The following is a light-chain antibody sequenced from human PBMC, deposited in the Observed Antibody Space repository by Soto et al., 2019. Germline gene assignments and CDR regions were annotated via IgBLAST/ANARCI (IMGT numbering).Light chain of an antibody. J-gene: IGKJ1*01. V-gene: IGKV1-5*03. CDR2: KAS. CDR3: QQYETFSGT. CDR1: QSISSW. Sequence: DIQMTQSPSTLSASVGDRVTITCRASQSISSWLAWYQQKPGKAPNLLIYKASTLESGVPSRFSGSGSGTKFTLTIASLQPDDFATYYCQQYETFSGTFGPGTKVDIK.